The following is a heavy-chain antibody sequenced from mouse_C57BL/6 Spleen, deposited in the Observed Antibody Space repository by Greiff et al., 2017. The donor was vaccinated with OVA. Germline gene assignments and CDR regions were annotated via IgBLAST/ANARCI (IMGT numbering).Heavy chain of an antibody. Sequence: QVQLQQPGAELVKPGASVKMSCKASGYTFTSYWITWVKQRPGQGLEWIGDIYPGSGSTNYNEKFKSKATLTVDTSSSTAYMQLSSLTSEDSAVYYWARGDYGSSYWYFDVWGTGTTVTVSS. D-gene: IGHD1-1*01. CDR2: IYPGSGST. J-gene: IGHJ1*03. CDR3: ARGDYGSSYWYFDV. CDR1: GYTFTSYW. V-gene: IGHV1-55*01.